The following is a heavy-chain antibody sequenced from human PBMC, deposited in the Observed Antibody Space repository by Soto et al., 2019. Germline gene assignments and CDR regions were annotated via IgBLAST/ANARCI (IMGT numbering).Heavy chain of an antibody. J-gene: IGHJ4*02. Sequence: PGESLKISCQGSGYSFTSNWIGCVRQMPGKGLEWMGIINPADSDIKYNPSLKSRVTMSVDSAKNQFSLQLSSVTAADTAAYFCTKYRRTDAEGYSFDYWGQGALVTVSS. D-gene: IGHD2-15*01. CDR1: GYSFTSNW. CDR3: TKYRRTDAEGYSFDY. V-gene: IGHV5-51*01. CDR2: INPADSDI.